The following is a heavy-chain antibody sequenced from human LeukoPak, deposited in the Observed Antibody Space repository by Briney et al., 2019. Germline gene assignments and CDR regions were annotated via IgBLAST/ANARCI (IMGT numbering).Heavy chain of an antibody. CDR3: ARVPNSSSWPRAAYYYYYGMDV. J-gene: IGHJ6*02. CDR2: TSSDGSDQ. CDR1: GFTFSRYA. D-gene: IGHD6-13*01. Sequence: GGSLRLSCAASGFTFSRYALHWVRQAPGKGLEWVALTSSDGSDQYYADFVKGRFTISRDNAKNSLYLQMKNLRVEDTAVYYCARVPNSSSWPRAAYYYYYGMDVWGQGTTVTVSS. V-gene: IGHV3-30-3*01.